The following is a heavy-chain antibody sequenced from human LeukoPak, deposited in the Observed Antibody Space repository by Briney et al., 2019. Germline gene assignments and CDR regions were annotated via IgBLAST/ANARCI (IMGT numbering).Heavy chain of an antibody. CDR2: FIPVLGTA. D-gene: IGHD3-3*01. Sequence: SVKVPCKASGGTFSDYALNWVRQAPGQGLEWVGVFIPVLGTANSTQNFQDRVTITADISTNTVYMELSSLRSEDTAVYYCARDPDPVLNWFDPWGQGTLVTVSS. V-gene: IGHV1-69*06. CDR1: GGTFSDYA. J-gene: IGHJ5*02. CDR3: ARDPDPVLNWFDP.